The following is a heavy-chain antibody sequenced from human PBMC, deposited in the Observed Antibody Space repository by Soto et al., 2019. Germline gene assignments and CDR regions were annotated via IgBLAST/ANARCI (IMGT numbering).Heavy chain of an antibody. V-gene: IGHV1-69*10. Sequence: ASVKVSCKASGGTFSSYAISWVRQAPGQGLEWMGGIIPIFGIANYAQKFQGRVTITADKSTSTAYMELSSLRSEDTAVYYCARGIECGGDCLEYFQHWGQGTLVTVSS. CDR1: GGTFSSYA. CDR2: IIPIFGIA. D-gene: IGHD2-21*02. CDR3: ARGIECGGDCLEYFQH. J-gene: IGHJ1*01.